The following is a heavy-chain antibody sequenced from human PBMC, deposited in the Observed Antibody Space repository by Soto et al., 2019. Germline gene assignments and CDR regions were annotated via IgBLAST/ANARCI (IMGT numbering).Heavy chain of an antibody. V-gene: IGHV3-23*01. CDR1: GFTLSSYA. CDR2: ISAGGDMT. Sequence: DVQLLESGGNLVQPGGSLTLSCSASGFTLSSYAMSWVRQAPGKGLEWVSCISAGGDMTYNSDSVKGRFTISRDNSNNAVFLQMHNLRIEDTALYYCARGDRGGSGSPASYYYSGWDVWGQGATVTVS. CDR3: ARGDRGGSGSPASYYYSGWDV. D-gene: IGHD3-10*01. J-gene: IGHJ6*02.